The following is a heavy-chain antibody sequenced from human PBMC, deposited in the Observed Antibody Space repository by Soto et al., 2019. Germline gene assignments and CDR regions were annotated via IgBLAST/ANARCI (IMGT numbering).Heavy chain of an antibody. CDR2: IIPIFGTA. Sequence: ASVKVSCKASGGTFSSYAISWVRQAPGQGLEWMGGIIPIFGTANYAQKFQGRVTITRDTSASTAYMELSSLRSEDTAVYYCARVSTIFEDPFDYWGQGTLVTVSS. D-gene: IGHD3-3*01. CDR1: GGTFSSYA. V-gene: IGHV1-69*05. J-gene: IGHJ4*02. CDR3: ARVSTIFEDPFDY.